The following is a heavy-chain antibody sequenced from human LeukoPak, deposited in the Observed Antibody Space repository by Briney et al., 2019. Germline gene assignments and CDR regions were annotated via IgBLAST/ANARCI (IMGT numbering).Heavy chain of an antibody. V-gene: IGHV3-53*01. CDR2: IYSGGTT. CDR1: GFTVSSNY. D-gene: IGHD6-13*01. J-gene: IGHJ4*02. Sequence: GGSLRLSCAASGFTVSSNYMSWARQAPGKGLEWVSVIYSGGTTYYVDSVKGRFTISRDNSKNTLYLQMNSLRAEDTAVYYCAGYGSSWYFYWGQGTLVTVSS. CDR3: AGYGSSWYFY.